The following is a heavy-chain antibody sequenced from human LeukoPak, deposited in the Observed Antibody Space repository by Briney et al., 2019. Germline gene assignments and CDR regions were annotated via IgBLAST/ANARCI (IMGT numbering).Heavy chain of an antibody. CDR2: ISSSSSYT. D-gene: IGHD2-2*01. V-gene: IGHV3-21*01. CDR3: ARGSRARIVVVPAAADY. J-gene: IGHJ4*02. CDR1: GFTFSSYS. Sequence: TTGGSLRLSCAASGFTFSSYSMNWVRQAPGKGLEWVSSISSSSSYTYYADSVKGRFTISRDNAKNSLYLQMNSLRAEDTAVYYCARGSRARIVVVPAAADYWGQGTLVTVSS.